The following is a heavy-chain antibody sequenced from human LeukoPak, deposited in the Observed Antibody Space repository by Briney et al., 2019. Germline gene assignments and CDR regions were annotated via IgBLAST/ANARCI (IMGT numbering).Heavy chain of an antibody. CDR1: GFTFDDYA. CDR3: AKNQTGPVDV. Sequence: GGSLRLSCAASGFTFDDYAMHWVRQAPGKGLEWVSGISWNSGSIGYADSVKSRFTISRDNAKNSLYLQMNSLRAEDTALYYCAKNQTGPVDVWGQGTTVTVSS. J-gene: IGHJ6*02. D-gene: IGHD1-1*01. V-gene: IGHV3-9*01. CDR2: ISWNSGSI.